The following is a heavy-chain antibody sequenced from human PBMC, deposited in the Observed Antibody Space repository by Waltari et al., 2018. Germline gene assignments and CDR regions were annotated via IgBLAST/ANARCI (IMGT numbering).Heavy chain of an antibody. V-gene: IGHV3-7*04. D-gene: IGHD6-19*01. CDR2: IKQDGSEK. CDR1: GFTFSSYW. J-gene: IGHJ3*01. Sequence: EVQLVESGGGLVQPGGSLRLSCAASGFTFSSYWMTWVRQAPGKGVEWVANIKQDGSEKSYVDSVKGRFLMSRDNAKNSLSLQMNSLKAEDTAVYYCARPFRSGWYDGSFDVWGQGTMVTVSS. CDR3: ARPFRSGWYDGSFDV.